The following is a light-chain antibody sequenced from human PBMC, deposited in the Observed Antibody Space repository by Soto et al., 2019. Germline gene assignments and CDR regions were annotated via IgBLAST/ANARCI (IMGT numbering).Light chain of an antibody. Sequence: QLVLIQSPSASASLGASVKLTCTLSSGHSSYAIAWHQQQPEKGPRYLMKLSSDGSHSKGDGIPDRFSGSSSGAERYLTISSLQSEDEADYYCQTWDTGARVVFGGGTKLTVL. J-gene: IGLJ2*01. CDR2: LSSDGSH. CDR3: QTWDTGARVV. CDR1: SGHSSYA. V-gene: IGLV4-69*01.